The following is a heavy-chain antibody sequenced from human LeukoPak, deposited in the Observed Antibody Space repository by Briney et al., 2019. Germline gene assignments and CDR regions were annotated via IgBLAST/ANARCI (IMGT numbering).Heavy chain of an antibody. Sequence: PGGSLRLSCAASGFTFSSYAMSWVRQAPGKGLEWVSAISGSGGSTYYADSVKGRFTISRDNSKNTLYLRMNSLRAEDTAVYYCAKSSHFWSGYYDYWGQGTLVTVSS. J-gene: IGHJ4*02. V-gene: IGHV3-23*01. CDR3: AKSSHFWSGYYDY. CDR1: GFTFSSYA. D-gene: IGHD3-3*02. CDR2: ISGSGGST.